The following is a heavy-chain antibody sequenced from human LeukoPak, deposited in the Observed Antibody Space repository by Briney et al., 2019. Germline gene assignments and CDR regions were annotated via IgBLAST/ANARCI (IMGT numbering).Heavy chain of an antibody. CDR1: GFTFDDYA. J-gene: IGHJ6*03. Sequence: GGSLRLSCAASGFTFDDYAMHWVRQAPGKGLEWVSGISWNSGSIGYADSVKGRFTISRDNSKNTLYLQMNSLRAEDTAVYYCATTTGYGSGSYSYYYYMDVWGKGTTVTISS. D-gene: IGHD3-10*01. CDR3: ATTTGYGSGSYSYYYYMDV. CDR2: ISWNSGSI. V-gene: IGHV3-9*01.